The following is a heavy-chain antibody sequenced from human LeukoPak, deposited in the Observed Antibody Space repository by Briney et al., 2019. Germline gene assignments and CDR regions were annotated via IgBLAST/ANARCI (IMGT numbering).Heavy chain of an antibody. J-gene: IGHJ4*02. CDR3: AGRRTGYSSGYGH. Sequence: GGSLRLSCVASGITFSNYAVSWVRQAPEKGLDWVSVISGSAHKIRYADSVKGRFTISKDNSENIVYLQMNNLRVEDTAVYYCAGRRTGYSSGYGHWGQGTLVTVSS. CDR2: ISGSAHKI. V-gene: IGHV3-23*01. D-gene: IGHD5-18*01. CDR1: GITFSNYA.